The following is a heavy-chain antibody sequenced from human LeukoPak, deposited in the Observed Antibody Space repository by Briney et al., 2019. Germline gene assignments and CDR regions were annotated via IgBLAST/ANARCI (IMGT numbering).Heavy chain of an antibody. J-gene: IGHJ4*02. CDR2: ISYDGSNK. CDR3: AKDLAWEYSGYDSSFDY. D-gene: IGHD5-12*01. Sequence: GGSLRLPCAASGFTFSSYGMHWVRQAPGKGLEWVAVISYDGSNKYYADSVKGRFTISRDNSKNTLYLQMNSLRAEDTAVYYCAKDLAWEYSGYDSSFDYWGQGTLVTVSS. V-gene: IGHV3-30*18. CDR1: GFTFSSYG.